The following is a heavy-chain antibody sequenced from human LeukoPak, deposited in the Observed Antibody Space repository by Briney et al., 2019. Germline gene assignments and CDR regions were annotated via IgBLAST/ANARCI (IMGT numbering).Heavy chain of an antibody. CDR3: ARGPITTFGVVIRPRMDV. CDR1: GFTFSSYW. Sequence: GGSLRLSCAASGFTFSSYWMHWVRQAPGKGLVWVSRINSDGSSTSYADSVKGRFTISRDNAKNTLYLQMNSLRAEDTAVYYCARGPITTFGVVIRPRMDVWGQGTTVTVSS. CDR2: INSDGSST. D-gene: IGHD3-3*01. J-gene: IGHJ6*02. V-gene: IGHV3-74*01.